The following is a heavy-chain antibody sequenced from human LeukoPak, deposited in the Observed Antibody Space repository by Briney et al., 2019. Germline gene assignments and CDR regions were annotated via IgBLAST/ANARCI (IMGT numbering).Heavy chain of an antibody. V-gene: IGHV3-48*01. CDR2: ISSSSSTI. J-gene: IGHJ3*02. Sequence: SGGSLRLSCAASGFTFSSYSMNWVRQAPGKGLEWVSYISSSSSTIYYADSVKGRFTIPRDNAKNSLYLQMNSLRAEDTAVYYCARGPTTVTGDAFDIWGQGTMVTVSS. CDR3: ARGPTTVTGDAFDI. D-gene: IGHD4-11*01. CDR1: GFTFSSYS.